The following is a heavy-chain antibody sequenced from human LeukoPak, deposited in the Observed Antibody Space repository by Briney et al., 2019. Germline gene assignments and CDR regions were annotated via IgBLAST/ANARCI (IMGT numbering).Heavy chain of an antibody. CDR1: GASIDSHSW. Sequence: LGTLSLTCAVSGASIDSHSWWSWVRQPPGKGLEWIGEIYHSGGANYKPSLKSRVTMSVDTSKNHFSLKLTSVTAADTAVYYCAYNRNFALDNWGQGTLVTVSS. V-gene: IGHV4-4*02. D-gene: IGHD1-14*01. J-gene: IGHJ4*02. CDR3: AYNRNFALDN. CDR2: IYHSGGA.